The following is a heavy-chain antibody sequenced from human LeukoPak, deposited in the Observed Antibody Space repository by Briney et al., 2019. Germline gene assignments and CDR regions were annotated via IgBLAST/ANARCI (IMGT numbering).Heavy chain of an antibody. Sequence: GGSLRLSCTASRFTFSSYSMNWVRQAPGKGLEWVAYIGRSSSYIYYADSVKGRFTISRDNAKNSLYLQMNSLRAEDTAVYYCVRDFADAFDIWGQGTLVTVSS. CDR3: VRDFADAFDI. V-gene: IGHV3-21*01. J-gene: IGHJ3*02. CDR2: IGRSSSYI. CDR1: RFTFSSYS.